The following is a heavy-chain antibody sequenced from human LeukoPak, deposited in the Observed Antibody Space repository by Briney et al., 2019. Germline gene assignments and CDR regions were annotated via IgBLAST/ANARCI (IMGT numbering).Heavy chain of an antibody. V-gene: IGHV4-38-2*01. CDR2: VYQSGST. J-gene: IGHJ4*02. CDR1: SYSITIGYY. CDR3: ARVVNYYGGGSYYKEMGYFDY. Sequence: PSETLSLTCAVSSYSITIGYYWGWIRQPPGKGLEWIGSVYQSGSTYHNPSLKSRVTISVDTSKNQFSLKLSSVTAADTAIYYCARVVNYYGGGSYYKEMGYFDYWGQGTLVTVSS. D-gene: IGHD3-10*01.